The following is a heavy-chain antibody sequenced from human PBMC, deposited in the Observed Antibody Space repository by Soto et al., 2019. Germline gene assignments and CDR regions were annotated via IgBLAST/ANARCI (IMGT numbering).Heavy chain of an antibody. CDR3: AKNRVSYYGMDV. D-gene: IGHD2-21*01. Sequence: QVQLVESGGGVVQPGRSLRLSCAASGFTFSSYGMHWVRQAPGKGLEWVAVISYDGSNKYYADSVKGRFTISRDNSKNTRYLQMNSLRAAETAVYYCAKNRVSYYGMDVWGQGTTVTVSS. CDR2: ISYDGSNK. CDR1: GFTFSSYG. J-gene: IGHJ6*02. V-gene: IGHV3-30*18.